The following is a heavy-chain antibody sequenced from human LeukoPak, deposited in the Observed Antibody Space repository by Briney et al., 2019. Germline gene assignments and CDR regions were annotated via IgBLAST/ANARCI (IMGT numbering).Heavy chain of an antibody. CDR1: GYTFTVYH. V-gene: IGHV1-2*02. Sequence: ASVKVSCKTSGYTFTVYHLHWVRQAPGQGLEWMGWINPNSGGTNYAQKLQDRVTMTGDTSISTAYMELRSLTSDDAAVYYCGLVGSGNWWFGPWGQGTLV. J-gene: IGHJ5*02. CDR3: GLVGSGNWWFGP. D-gene: IGHD2-8*02. CDR2: INPNSGGT.